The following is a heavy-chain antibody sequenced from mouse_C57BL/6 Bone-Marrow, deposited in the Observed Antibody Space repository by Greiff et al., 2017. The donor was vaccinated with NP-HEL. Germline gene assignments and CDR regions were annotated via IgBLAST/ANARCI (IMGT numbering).Heavy chain of an antibody. Sequence: QVQLKESGAELARPGASVKMSCKASGYTFTSYTMHWVKQRPGQGLEWIGYINPSSGYTKYNQKFKDKATLTADKSSSTAYMQLSSLTSEDSAVYYCARYYYGRRVLYYFDYWGQGTTLTVSS. J-gene: IGHJ2*01. CDR1: GYTFTSYT. V-gene: IGHV1-4*01. CDR3: ARYYYGRRVLYYFDY. CDR2: INPSSGYT. D-gene: IGHD1-1*01.